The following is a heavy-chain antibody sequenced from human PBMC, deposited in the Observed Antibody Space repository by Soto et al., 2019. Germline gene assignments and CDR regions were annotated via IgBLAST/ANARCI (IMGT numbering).Heavy chain of an antibody. J-gene: IGHJ6*02. CDR1: GYSFTSYW. D-gene: IGHD3-22*01. CDR2: IYPGDSDT. V-gene: IGHV5-51*01. Sequence: PGESLKISCKGSGYSFTSYWIGWVRQMPGKGLEWMGIIYPGDSDTRYSPSFQCQVTISADKSISTAYLQWSSLKASDTAMYYCARHAVVSYYDSSGYYYEDYYYGMDVWGQGTTVTVSS. CDR3: ARHAVVSYYDSSGYYYEDYYYGMDV.